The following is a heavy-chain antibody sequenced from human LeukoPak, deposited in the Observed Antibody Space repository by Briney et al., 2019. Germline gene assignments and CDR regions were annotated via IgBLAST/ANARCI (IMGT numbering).Heavy chain of an antibody. D-gene: IGHD1-14*01. V-gene: IGHV1-58*02. J-gene: IGHJ1*01. Sequence: VASVKVSCKASGFTFTSPAMQWVRQARGQRLEWIGWIVVGSGNRNYAQKFQERVSITRDMSTGTAYMELSSLRSEDTAVYFCAAGTSGRPEYFQHWGQGTLVTVSS. CDR3: AAGTSGRPEYFQH. CDR2: IVVGSGNR. CDR1: GFTFTSPA.